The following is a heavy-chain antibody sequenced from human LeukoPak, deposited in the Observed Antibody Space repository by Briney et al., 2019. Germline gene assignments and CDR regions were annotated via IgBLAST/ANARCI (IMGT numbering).Heavy chain of an antibody. CDR2: IYYSGST. CDR3: ARRVAAAGHFDY. D-gene: IGHD6-13*01. Sequence: PSETPSLTCTVSGGSISSSNYYWGWIRQPPGKGLEWIGSIYYSGSTYYNPSLKSRVTISVDMSKNQFSLKLSSVTAADTAVYYCARRVAAAGHFDYWGQGTLVTVSS. V-gene: IGHV4-39*01. J-gene: IGHJ4*02. CDR1: GGSISSSNYY.